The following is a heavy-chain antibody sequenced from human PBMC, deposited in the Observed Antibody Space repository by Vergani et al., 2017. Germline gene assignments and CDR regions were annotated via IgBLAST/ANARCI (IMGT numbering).Heavy chain of an antibody. Sequence: QVQLVQSGAEVKKPGSSVKVSCKASGGTFSSYAISWVRQAPGQGLEWMGGIITIFGTADYAQKFQGRVTITADESTSTAYMELSSLRSEDTAVYYCAIGSVGYCSGGSVYSIHGARIFAYWGQGTLVTVSS. J-gene: IGHJ4*02. D-gene: IGHD2-15*01. CDR3: AIGSVGYCSGGSVYSIHGARIFAY. V-gene: IGHV1-69*12. CDR1: GGTFSSYA. CDR2: IITIFGTA.